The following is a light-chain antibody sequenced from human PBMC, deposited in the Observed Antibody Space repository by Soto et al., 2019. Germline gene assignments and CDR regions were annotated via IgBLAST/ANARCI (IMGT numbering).Light chain of an antibody. V-gene: IGKV1-39*01. Sequence: DIQMTQSPSYLSESAGDRVTITCRASQGISTYLNWYQQKPGKAPKLLIYAASSLQSGVPSRFSGSGSETDFTLTISSLQPEDFATYSCQQSYSTTWTFGQGTKVDIK. CDR2: AAS. CDR3: QQSYSTTWT. CDR1: QGISTY. J-gene: IGKJ1*01.